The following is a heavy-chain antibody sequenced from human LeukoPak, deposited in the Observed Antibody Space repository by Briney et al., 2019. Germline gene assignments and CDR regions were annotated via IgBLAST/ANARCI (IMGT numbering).Heavy chain of an antibody. Sequence: ASVKVSCKASGYIFTGNYMHWVRQAPGQGLEWMGWINPNSGGTNYAQKFQGRVTITTDESTSTAYMELSSLRSEDTAVYYCATTYYGSGSYYRDWGQGTLVTVSS. CDR3: ATTYYGSGSYYRD. D-gene: IGHD3-10*01. CDR1: GYIFTGNY. V-gene: IGHV1-2*02. CDR2: INPNSGGT. J-gene: IGHJ4*02.